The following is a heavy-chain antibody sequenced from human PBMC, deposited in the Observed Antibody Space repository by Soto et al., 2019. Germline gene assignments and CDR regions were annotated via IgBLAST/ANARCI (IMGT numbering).Heavy chain of an antibody. D-gene: IGHD3-10*01. CDR2: ISVSGGTT. J-gene: IGHJ5*02. CDR1: GFTLSRYA. V-gene: IGHV3-23*01. CDR3: AKRSLTVRDPSA. Sequence: GGSLRLSCAASGFTLSRYAMNWVRQAPGKGLEWVSTISVSGGTTYYADSVKGRFTISRDNSKNTVSLQMNSLRAEDTAVYYCAKRSLTVRDPSAWGQGTLVTVSS.